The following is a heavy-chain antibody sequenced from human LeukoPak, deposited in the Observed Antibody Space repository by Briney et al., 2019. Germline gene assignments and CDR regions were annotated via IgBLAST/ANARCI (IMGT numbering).Heavy chain of an antibody. CDR1: GFTFNSYA. CDR2: ISGSGDST. V-gene: IGHV3-23*01. J-gene: IGHJ4*02. CDR3: AKTRPLDSSSWSHGDY. Sequence: GGSLRLSCAASGFTFNSYAMSWVRQAPGKGLEWVSAISGSGDSTYYGDSVKGRFTISRDNSKNTLYLQMNSLRAEDTAVCYCAKTRPLDSSSWSHGDYWGQGTLVTVSS. D-gene: IGHD6-13*01.